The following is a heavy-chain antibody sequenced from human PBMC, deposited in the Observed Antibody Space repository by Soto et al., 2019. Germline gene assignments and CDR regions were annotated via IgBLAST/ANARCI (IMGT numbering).Heavy chain of an antibody. J-gene: IGHJ4*02. V-gene: IGHV3-48*03. CDR1: GFGFSNYE. Sequence: GSLRLYCAASGFGFSNYEMNWVRQAPGKGLEWVSYITSSGGATMYADSVKGRFTISRDNAKDSLYLQMNSLRVEDTAVYYCARGDCKTSCYIGFWGQGALVTVSS. CDR3: ARGDCKTSCYIGF. D-gene: IGHD2-2*02. CDR2: ITSSGGAT.